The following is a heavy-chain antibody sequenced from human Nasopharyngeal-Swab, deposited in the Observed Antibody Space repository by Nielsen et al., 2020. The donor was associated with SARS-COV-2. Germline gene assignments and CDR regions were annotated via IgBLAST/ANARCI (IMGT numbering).Heavy chain of an antibody. Sequence: SVKVSCKASGYTFTGYYMHWVRQAPGQGLEWMGIINPSGGSTSYAQKFQGRVTMTRDTSTSTVYMELSSLRSEDTAVYYCASSLGEFQAADYWGQGTLVTVSS. D-gene: IGHD3-16*01. CDR2: INPSGGST. CDR3: ASSLGEFQAADY. J-gene: IGHJ4*02. V-gene: IGHV1-46*01. CDR1: GYTFTGYY.